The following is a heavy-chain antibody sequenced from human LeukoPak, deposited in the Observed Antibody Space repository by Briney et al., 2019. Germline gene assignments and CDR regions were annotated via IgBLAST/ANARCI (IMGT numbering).Heavy chain of an antibody. CDR1: GGSISRSNW. CDR3: ARDPTAMVRGVTDAFDI. CDR2: IYHSGST. V-gene: IGHV4-4*02. D-gene: IGHD3-10*01. Sequence: PSETLSLTCAVSGGSISRSNWWSWVRQPPGKGLEWIGEIYHSGSTNYNPSLKSRVTISVDKSKNQFSLKLSSLTAADTAVYYCARDPTAMVRGVTDAFDIWGQGTMVTVSS. J-gene: IGHJ3*02.